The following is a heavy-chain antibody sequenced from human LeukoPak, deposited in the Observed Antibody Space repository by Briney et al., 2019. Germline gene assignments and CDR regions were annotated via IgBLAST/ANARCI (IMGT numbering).Heavy chain of an antibody. CDR2: IKQDGSET. CDR3: TRENSGSLSLEY. Sequence: VGSLRLSCAASGYTFSISWMNCVRQAPWTRLQWVASIKQDGSETYYMESVQGRFTISRDNDMNFLYLQLSSLRAEDTAVYYCTRENSGSLSLEYWGQGTLVTVSS. J-gene: IGHJ4*02. D-gene: IGHD1-26*01. CDR1: GYTFSISW. V-gene: IGHV3-7*01.